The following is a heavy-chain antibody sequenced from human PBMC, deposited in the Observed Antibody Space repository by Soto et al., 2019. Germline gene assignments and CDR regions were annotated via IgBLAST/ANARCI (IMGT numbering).Heavy chain of an antibody. CDR3: AKVHRDYVWGSYQSSLDY. D-gene: IGHD3-16*02. CDR2: ISGSGGST. CDR1: GFTFSSYA. Sequence: EVQLLESGGGLVQPGGSLRLSCAASGFTFSSYAMSWVRQAPGKGLEWVSAISGSGGSTYYADSVKGRFTISRDNSKNTLYLQMNSLRAEDTAVYYCAKVHRDYVWGSYQSSLDYWGQGTLVTVSS. V-gene: IGHV3-23*01. J-gene: IGHJ4*02.